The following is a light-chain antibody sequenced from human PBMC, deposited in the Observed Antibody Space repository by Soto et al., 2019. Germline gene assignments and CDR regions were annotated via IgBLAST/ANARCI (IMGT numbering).Light chain of an antibody. CDR3: QQRGDWPRT. Sequence: EIVLTQSPATLSLSPGERATLSCMASQSVGSYLVWYQQKPGQAPRLLIYDASNRATGIPARFSGRGSGTDFTLTISSPEPEDFAVYYCQQRGDWPRTFGQGTKVDI. J-gene: IGKJ1*01. CDR2: DAS. CDR1: QSVGSY. V-gene: IGKV3-11*01.